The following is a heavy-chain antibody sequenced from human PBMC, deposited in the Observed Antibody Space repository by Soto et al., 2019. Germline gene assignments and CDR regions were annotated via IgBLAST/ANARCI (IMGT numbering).Heavy chain of an antibody. CDR1: GGSISSGGYC. CDR3: ARDLGASMTTVVNDAFDI. Sequence: SETLSLTCTVSGGSISSGGYCWSWSRHPPGGGLEWIGYIYYSGSTYYNPSLKSRVTISVDTSKNQFSLKLSSVTAADTAVYYCARDLGASMTTVVNDAFDIWGQGTMVTVSS. J-gene: IGHJ3*02. CDR2: IYYSGST. D-gene: IGHD4-17*01. V-gene: IGHV4-30-4*01.